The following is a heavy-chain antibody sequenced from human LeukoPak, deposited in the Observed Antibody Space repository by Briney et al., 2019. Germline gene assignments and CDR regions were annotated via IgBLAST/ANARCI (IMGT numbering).Heavy chain of an antibody. J-gene: IGHJ4*02. V-gene: IGHV4-31*03. CDR1: GGSISSGGYY. Sequence: PSQALSLTCTVSGGSISSGGYYWSWIRQHPGKGLEWIGYIYYSGSTYYNTSLKSRVTISVDTSKNQFSLKLSSVTAADTAVYYCASLNVVPAGIRSDYWGQGNLVTVSS. D-gene: IGHD2-2*01. CDR3: ASLNVVPAGIRSDY. CDR2: IYYSGST.